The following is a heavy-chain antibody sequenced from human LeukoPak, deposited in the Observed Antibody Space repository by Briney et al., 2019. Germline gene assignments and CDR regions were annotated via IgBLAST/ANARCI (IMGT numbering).Heavy chain of an antibody. J-gene: IGHJ5*02. D-gene: IGHD3-22*01. CDR1: GGSFSGYY. Sequence: SETLSLTCAVYGGSFSGYYWSWIRQPPGKGLEWIGEINHSGSTNYNPSLKSRVTISVDTSKNQFSLKLSSVTAADTAVYYCARGRLDYYYDSSGYYDFDPWGQGTLVTVSS. CDR2: INHSGST. CDR3: ARGRLDYYYDSSGYYDFDP. V-gene: IGHV4-34*01.